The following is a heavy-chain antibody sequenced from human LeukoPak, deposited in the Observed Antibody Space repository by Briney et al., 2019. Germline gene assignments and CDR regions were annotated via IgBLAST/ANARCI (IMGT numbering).Heavy chain of an antibody. CDR3: ATGPIAVAGYYFDY. J-gene: IGHJ4*02. CDR1: GYTLTELS. Sequence: ASVKVSCKVSGYTLTELSMHWVRQAPGKGLEWMGGFDPEDGETIYAQKFQGRVTMTEDTSTVTAYMELSSLRSEDTAVYYCATGPIAVAGYYFDYWGQGTLVTVSS. CDR2: FDPEDGET. D-gene: IGHD6-19*01. V-gene: IGHV1-24*01.